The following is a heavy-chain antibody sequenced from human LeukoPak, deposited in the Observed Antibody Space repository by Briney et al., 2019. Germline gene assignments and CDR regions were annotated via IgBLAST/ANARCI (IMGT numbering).Heavy chain of an antibody. V-gene: IGHV3-33*01. CDR3: ARGEPLRSLEWTFDY. CDR2: IWYDGSNK. CDR1: GFTFSSYG. D-gene: IGHD3-3*01. Sequence: PGGSLRLSCAASGFTFSSYGMHWVRQAPGKGLEWVAVIWYDGSNKYYADSVKGRFTISRDNSKNTLYLQMNSLRAEDTAVYYCARGEPLRSLEWTFDYWGQGTLVTVSS. J-gene: IGHJ4*02.